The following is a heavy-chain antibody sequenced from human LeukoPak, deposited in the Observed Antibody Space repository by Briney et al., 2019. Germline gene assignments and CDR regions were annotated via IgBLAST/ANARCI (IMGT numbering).Heavy chain of an antibody. CDR1: GFTFTNYA. CDR2: ITDSGRSS. Sequence: GGSLRLSCAFSGFTFTNYAMSWVRQTPGKGLEWISGITDSGRSSYFADSVRGRFTISRDKSKNTLYLQMNSLRAEDTVFYFCAKDGGGNCYDPIDYWGQGILVTVSS. J-gene: IGHJ4*02. V-gene: IGHV3-23*01. CDR3: AKDGGGNCYDPIDY. D-gene: IGHD2-21*01.